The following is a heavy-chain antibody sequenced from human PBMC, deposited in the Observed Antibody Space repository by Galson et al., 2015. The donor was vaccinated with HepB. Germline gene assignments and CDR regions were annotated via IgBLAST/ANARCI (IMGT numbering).Heavy chain of an antibody. D-gene: IGHD6-13*01. V-gene: IGHV2-5*01. Sequence: PALVKPTQTLTLTCTFSAFSLSTRGVGVGWIRQPPGKALEWLALIYWNDDKRYSPSLKSRLTITKDTSKNQVVLTMTNMDPVDTATYYCAYSPRSWYLDYWGQGTLVTVSS. J-gene: IGHJ4*02. CDR2: IYWNDDK. CDR3: AYSPRSWYLDY. CDR1: AFSLSTRGVG.